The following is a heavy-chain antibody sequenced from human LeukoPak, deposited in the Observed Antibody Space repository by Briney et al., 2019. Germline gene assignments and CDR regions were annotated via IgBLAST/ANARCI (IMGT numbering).Heavy chain of an antibody. Sequence: ASVKVSCKASGCTLTSYGISWARQAPGQGLEWMGWISAYNGNTNYAQKLQGRVTMTTDTSTSTAYMELRSLRSDDTAVYYCARDTFPGIAVAGSDYWGQGTLVTVSS. J-gene: IGHJ4*02. V-gene: IGHV1-18*01. CDR2: ISAYNGNT. CDR1: GCTLTSYG. D-gene: IGHD6-19*01. CDR3: ARDTFPGIAVAGSDY.